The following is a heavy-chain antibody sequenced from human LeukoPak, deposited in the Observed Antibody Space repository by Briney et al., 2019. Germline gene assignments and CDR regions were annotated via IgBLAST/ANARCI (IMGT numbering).Heavy chain of an antibody. CDR1: GFTVSSYA. J-gene: IGHJ4*02. V-gene: IGHV3-23*01. CDR3: AKDANYDFWSGYIRY. Sequence: GGSLRLSCAASGFTVSSYAMCVVRPAPGKGLEGVSAISGSGGNTYYADSGKGRFTIYRDNTKNTLYLQMNSLGAEDTDVYYCAKDANYDFWSGYIRYWGQGTLVTVSS. D-gene: IGHD3-3*01. CDR2: ISGSGGNT.